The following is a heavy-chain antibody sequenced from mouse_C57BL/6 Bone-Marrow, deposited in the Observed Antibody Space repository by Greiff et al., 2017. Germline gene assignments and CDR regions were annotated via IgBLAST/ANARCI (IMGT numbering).Heavy chain of an antibody. CDR1: GYTFTSYW. V-gene: IGHV1-50*01. D-gene: IGHD2-1*01. Sequence: VQLQQPGAELVKPGASVKLSCKASGYTFTSYWMQWVKQRPGQGLEWIGEIDPTGSYTNYNQKFKGKATLTVDTSSSTAYMQLSSLTSEDSAVYYCARGNYGGPYYFDYWGQGTTLTVSS. CDR3: ARGNYGGPYYFDY. CDR2: IDPTGSYT. J-gene: IGHJ2*01.